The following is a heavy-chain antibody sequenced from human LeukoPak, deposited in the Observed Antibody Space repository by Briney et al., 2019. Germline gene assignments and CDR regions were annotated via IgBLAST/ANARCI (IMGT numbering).Heavy chain of an antibody. CDR3: ARGGRWLVTGYFQH. D-gene: IGHD6-19*01. J-gene: IGHJ1*01. CDR2: INPSGST. V-gene: IGHV4-34*01. CDR1: GGSFSGYY. Sequence: SETLSLTCAVYGGSFSGYYWSWIRQPPGKGLEWIGEINPSGSTNYNPSLKSRVTISVDTSKNQFSLTLSSVTAADTAVYYCARGGRWLVTGYFQHWGQGTLVTVSS.